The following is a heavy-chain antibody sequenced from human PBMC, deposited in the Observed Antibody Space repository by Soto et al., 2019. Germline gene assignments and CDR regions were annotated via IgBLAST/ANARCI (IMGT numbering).Heavy chain of an antibody. D-gene: IGHD3-9*01. V-gene: IGHV3-21*01. CDR1: GFTFSSYS. CDR2: ISSSSSYI. J-gene: IGHJ6*02. Sequence: GGSLRLSCAASGFTFSSYSMNWVRQAPGKGLEWVSSISSSSSYIYYADSVKGRFTISRDNAKNSLYLQMNSLRAEDTAVYYCARRGDYDILTGYLRVGYYYGMDVWGQGTTVTVSS. CDR3: ARRGDYDILTGYLRVGYYYGMDV.